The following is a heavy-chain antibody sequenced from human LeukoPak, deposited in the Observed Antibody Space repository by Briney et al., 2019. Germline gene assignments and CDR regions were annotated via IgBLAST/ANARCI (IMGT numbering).Heavy chain of an antibody. D-gene: IGHD3-22*01. Sequence: PSETLSLTCTVSGGSISSSSYYWGWIRQPPGTGLEWIGSIYYSGSTYYNPSLKSRVTISVDTSKNQFSLKLSSVTAADTAVYYCARVYYDSSGYLYWGQGTLVTVSS. J-gene: IGHJ4*02. CDR3: ARVYYDSSGYLY. CDR2: IYYSGST. CDR1: GGSISSSSYY. V-gene: IGHV4-39*07.